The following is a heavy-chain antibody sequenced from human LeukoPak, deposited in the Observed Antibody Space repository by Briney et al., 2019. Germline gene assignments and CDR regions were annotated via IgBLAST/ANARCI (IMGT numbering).Heavy chain of an antibody. CDR3: ARAGGYYGSGSFLDY. J-gene: IGHJ4*02. D-gene: IGHD3-10*01. Sequence: SETLSLTCTVSRYDINSVYYWGWIRQPPGKGLEWIGSIYHSGSTYYNASLKSRVTISMDTSRNKFSLNLNSVTAADTAVYYCARAGGYYGSGSFLDYWGQGRLVTVSS. CDR2: IYHSGST. CDR1: RYDINSVYY. V-gene: IGHV4-38-2*02.